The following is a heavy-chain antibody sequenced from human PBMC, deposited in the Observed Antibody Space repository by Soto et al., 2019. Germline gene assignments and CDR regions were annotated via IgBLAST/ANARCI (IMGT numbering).Heavy chain of an antibody. CDR3: ACRSGTYAYYFDY. J-gene: IGHJ4*02. D-gene: IGHD1-26*01. CDR1: GYTFTSCG. V-gene: IGHV1-18*01. Sequence: HVQLVQSGTEVKKPGASVKVSCKVSGYTFTSCGMSWMRQAPRQGLEWMGWISTYNGNTNYAQNLQGRVSMTTVTSTSTAYMDLRSLSSDDTAVYYCACRSGTYAYYFDYWGQGTLVIVSS. CDR2: ISTYNGNT.